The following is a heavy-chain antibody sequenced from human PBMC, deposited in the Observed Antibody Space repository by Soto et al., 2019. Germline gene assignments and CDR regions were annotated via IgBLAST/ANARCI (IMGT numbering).Heavy chain of an antibody. CDR2: IKQDGSEK. J-gene: IGHJ6*03. V-gene: IGHV3-7*03. D-gene: IGHD3-3*01. CDR3: AKEGRTYYDFWSGRKQYYYYYMDV. CDR1: GITFSNYW. Sequence: GGSLRLSCAASGITFSNYWMSWVRQAPGKGLEWVANIKQDGSEKNYVDSVKGRFTISRHNAKNSLYLQMNSLRAEDTALYYCAKEGRTYYDFWSGRKQYYYYYMDVWGKGTTVTASS.